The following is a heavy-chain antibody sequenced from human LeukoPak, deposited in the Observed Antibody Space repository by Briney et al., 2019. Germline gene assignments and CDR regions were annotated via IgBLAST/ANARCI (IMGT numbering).Heavy chain of an antibody. D-gene: IGHD5-24*01. J-gene: IGHJ4*02. CDR1: GGTFSSYA. Sequence: GASVKVSCKASGGTFSSYAISWVRQAPGQGLEWMGGIIPIFGTANYAQKFQGRVTITADESTSIAYMDLSSLRSEDTAVYYCAREIDRDGYDRFFDYWGQGTLVTVSS. CDR2: IIPIFGTA. CDR3: AREIDRDGYDRFFDY. V-gene: IGHV1-69*13.